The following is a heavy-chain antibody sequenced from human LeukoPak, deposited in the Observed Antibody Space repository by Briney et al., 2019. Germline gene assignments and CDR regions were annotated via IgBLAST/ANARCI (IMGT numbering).Heavy chain of an antibody. CDR3: AREFDGSASGAGY. Sequence: PGXGGEGXSSMSSSSGLIYYGDSVKGLFTVSRDNAKRSLYLQMNSLRADDTAVYYCAREFDGSASGAGYWGQGTLVTVSS. D-gene: IGHD1-26*01. J-gene: IGHJ4*02. V-gene: IGHV3-21*01. CDR2: MSSSSGLI.